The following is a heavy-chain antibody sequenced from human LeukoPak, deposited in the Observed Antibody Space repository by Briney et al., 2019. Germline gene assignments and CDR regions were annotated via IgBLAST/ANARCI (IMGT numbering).Heavy chain of an antibody. CDR3: ARDVPFSSGWRIDWFDP. J-gene: IGHJ5*02. D-gene: IGHD6-19*01. V-gene: IGHV4-59*01. CDR1: GGSISNYY. Sequence: SETLSLTCTVSGGSISNYYWNWIRQPPGKGLEWIGYIYYSGSTNYNPSLKSRVTISVDTSKNQFSLKLSSVTAADTAVYYCARDVPFSSGWRIDWFDPWGQGTLVTVSS. CDR2: IYYSGST.